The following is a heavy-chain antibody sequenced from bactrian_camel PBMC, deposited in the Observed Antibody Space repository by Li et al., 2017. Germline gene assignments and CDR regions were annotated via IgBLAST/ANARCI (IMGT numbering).Heavy chain of an antibody. D-gene: IGHD2*01. CDR3: AADFSGGSLCGYNS. V-gene: IGHV3S53*01. J-gene: IGHJ6*01. Sequence: HVQLVESGGGSVQAGGSLRLSCAGSGYTYCMGWFRQAPGKGREDVAGIDSDGSTSYADSVKGRFSISQDNIKNMVYLQMNGLQPEDTAMYYCAADFSGGSLCGYNSWGQGTQVTVS. CDR1: GYTYC. CDR2: IDSDGST.